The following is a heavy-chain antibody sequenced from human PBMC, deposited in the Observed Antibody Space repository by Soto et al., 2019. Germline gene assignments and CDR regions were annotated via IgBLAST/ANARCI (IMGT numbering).Heavy chain of an antibody. J-gene: IGHJ4*02. Sequence: QVQLVESGGGVVQPGRSLRLSCAASGFTFSSYAMHWVRQAPGKGLEWVAVISYDGSNKYYADSVKGRFTISRDNSKDTLYLHMNSLRAEDTAVYYCASEEYSSDSSFDYWGQGTLVTVSS. CDR3: ASEEYSSDSSFDY. CDR1: GFTFSSYA. D-gene: IGHD6-19*01. CDR2: ISYDGSNK. V-gene: IGHV3-30-3*01.